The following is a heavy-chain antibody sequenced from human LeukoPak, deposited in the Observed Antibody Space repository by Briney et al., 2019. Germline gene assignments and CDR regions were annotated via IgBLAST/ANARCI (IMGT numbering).Heavy chain of an antibody. D-gene: IGHD3-9*01. CDR2: IVGSGGST. CDR1: GFTFSSYA. V-gene: IGHV3-23*01. J-gene: IGHJ4*02. Sequence: GGSLRLSCAASGFTFSSYAMNWVRQAPGKGLEWFSAIVGSGGSTYYADSVKGRFSISRDNSKNTLFLQMNSLRVEDTALYYCSKWGDYDVLTGYYDSDFWGQGTLVTVSS. CDR3: SKWGDYDVLTGYYDSDF.